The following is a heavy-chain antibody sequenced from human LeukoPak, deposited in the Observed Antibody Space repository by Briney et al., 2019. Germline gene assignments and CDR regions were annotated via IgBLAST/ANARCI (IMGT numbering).Heavy chain of an antibody. D-gene: IGHD6-6*01. V-gene: IGHV3-53*01. Sequence: GGSLRLSCAASEFPVSSNYMSWVRQAPGKGLEWVSVIHSDGSSYYADSVKGRFTISRDISKNTVYLQVNSLRAEDTAVYYCAKGIAARPWWFDPWGQGTLVTVSS. J-gene: IGHJ5*02. CDR3: AKGIAARPWWFDP. CDR2: IHSDGSS. CDR1: EFPVSSNY.